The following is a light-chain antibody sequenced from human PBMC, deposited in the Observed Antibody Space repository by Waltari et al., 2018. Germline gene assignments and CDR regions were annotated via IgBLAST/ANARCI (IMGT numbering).Light chain of an antibody. CDR1: SSDVGGYDY. V-gene: IGLV2-11*01. CDR2: DVS. J-gene: IGLJ3*02. CDR3: CSYAGRATWA. Sequence: QSALTQPRSVSGSPGHSVTISCTGTSSDVGGYDYVSWYQQYPGKAPKLVIYDVSKWPSGVPDRFSGSKSGNTASLTISGLQAEDEADYNCCSYAGRATWAFGGGTKLTVL.